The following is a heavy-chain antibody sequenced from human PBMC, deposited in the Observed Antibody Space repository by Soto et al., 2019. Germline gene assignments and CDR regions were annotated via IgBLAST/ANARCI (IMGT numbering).Heavy chain of an antibody. Sequence: GGSLRLSCAASGFTFSSYAMSWVRQAPGKGLEWVSAISGSGGSTYYADSVKGRFTISRDNSKNTLYLQMNSLRAEDTAVYYCAKDRGLLWFGELFNGLFDYWGQGTLVTVSS. V-gene: IGHV3-23*01. CDR2: ISGSGGST. CDR1: GFTFSSYA. CDR3: AKDRGLLWFGELFNGLFDY. D-gene: IGHD3-10*01. J-gene: IGHJ4*02.